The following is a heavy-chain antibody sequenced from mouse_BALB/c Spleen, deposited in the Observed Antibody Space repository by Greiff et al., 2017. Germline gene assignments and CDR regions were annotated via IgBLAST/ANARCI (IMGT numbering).Heavy chain of an antibody. Sequence: EVMLVESGAELVRPGALVKLSCKASGFNIKDYYMHWVKQRPEQGLEWIGWIDPENGNTIYDPKFQGKASITADTSSNTAYLQLSSLTSEDTAVYYCAKGYPLFDDGGQGTTLTVSS. V-gene: IGHV14-1*02. CDR2: IDPENGNT. CDR3: AKGYPLFDD. J-gene: IGHJ2*01. CDR1: GFNIKDYY. D-gene: IGHD2-2*01.